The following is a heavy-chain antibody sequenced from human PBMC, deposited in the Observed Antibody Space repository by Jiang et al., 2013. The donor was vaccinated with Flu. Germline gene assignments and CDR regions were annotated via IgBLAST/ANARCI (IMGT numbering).Heavy chain of an antibody. J-gene: IGHJ4*02. Sequence: QTLSLTCAISGDSVSSNSATWNWIRQSPSRGLEWLGRTYYRSKWYYEYAVSVKSRVTIKSDTSKNQFSLQMNSVIPEDTAVYYCTSLGIREKYWGQGTLVTVSS. CDR3: TSLGIREKY. CDR2: TYYRSKWYY. V-gene: IGHV6-1*01. D-gene: IGHD5-24*01. CDR1: GDSVSSNSAT.